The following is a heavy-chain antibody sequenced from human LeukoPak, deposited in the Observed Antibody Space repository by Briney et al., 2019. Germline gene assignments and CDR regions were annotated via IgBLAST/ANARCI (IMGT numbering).Heavy chain of an antibody. CDR3: ARDTSIVGATAVDY. J-gene: IGHJ4*02. CDR2: INPNSGST. D-gene: IGHD1-26*01. V-gene: IGHV1-2*02. CDR1: GYTFTDFY. Sequence: ASVKVPCKASGYTFTDFYIHWVRQAPGQGLEWMGWINPNSGSTKYAQKFQGRVTMTRNTSISTAYMEVSRLRSDGTAMFYCARDTSIVGATAVDYWGQGTLVTVSS.